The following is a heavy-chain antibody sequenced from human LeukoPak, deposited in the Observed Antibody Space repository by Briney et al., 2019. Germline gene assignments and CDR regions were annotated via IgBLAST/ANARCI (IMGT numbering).Heavy chain of an antibody. D-gene: IGHD2-8*01. Sequence: HGASVKVSCKASGYTFTSYGISWVRQAPGQGLEWMGWISANNGNTNYAQKLQDRVTMTTDTSTSTAYMELRSLRSDDTAVYYCGRGCIRLMGGDYWGQGTLVTVSS. V-gene: IGHV1-18*01. J-gene: IGHJ4*02. CDR2: ISANNGNT. CDR3: GRGCIRLMGGDY. CDR1: GYTFTSYG.